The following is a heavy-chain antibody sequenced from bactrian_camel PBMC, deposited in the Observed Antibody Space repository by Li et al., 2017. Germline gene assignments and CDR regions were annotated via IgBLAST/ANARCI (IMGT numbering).Heavy chain of an antibody. CDR2: IWSDGGT. Sequence: VQLVESGGGSVQPGGSLRLSCAASGFTFNTYKMGWIRQAPAKGLEWVSTIWSDGGTYYACSVKGQFAISRDNDKNTVYLQMNSLKPEDTAVYSCVRSGWHDCNGGYCLLYWGQGTQVTVS. D-gene: IGHD2*01. V-gene: IGHV3-1*01. CDR3: VRSGWHDCNGGYCLLY. CDR1: GFTFNTYK. J-gene: IGHJ4*01.